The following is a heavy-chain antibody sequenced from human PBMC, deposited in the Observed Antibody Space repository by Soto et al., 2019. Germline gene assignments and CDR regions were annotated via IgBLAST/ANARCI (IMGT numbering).Heavy chain of an antibody. V-gene: IGHV3-23*01. CDR2: ISGTGIST. J-gene: IGHJ6*02. Sequence: LRLSCAASGFTFSSHAISWVRQAPGKGLEWVSAISGTGISTFYADSVKGRFTISRDNSKNTLYLQLNSLRVEDTAIYYCAKNRDGYYYTGTDVWGQGPTVSVSS. CDR1: GFTFSSHA. CDR3: AKNRDGYYYTGTDV.